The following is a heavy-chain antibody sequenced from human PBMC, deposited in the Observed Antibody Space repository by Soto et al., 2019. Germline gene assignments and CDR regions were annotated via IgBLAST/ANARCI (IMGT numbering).Heavy chain of an antibody. V-gene: IGHV3-66*01. CDR1: GFTFSSYA. D-gene: IGHD6-6*01. CDR2: VYSGGST. CDR3: ARAIAARREDYYYYYMDV. Sequence: PGGSLRLSCAASGFTFSSYAMSWVRQAPGKGLEWVSVVYSGGSTYYADSVKGRFTVSRDNSKNTLYLQMNSLRPEDTAVYYCARAIAARREDYYYYYMDVWGKGTTVTVSS. J-gene: IGHJ6*03.